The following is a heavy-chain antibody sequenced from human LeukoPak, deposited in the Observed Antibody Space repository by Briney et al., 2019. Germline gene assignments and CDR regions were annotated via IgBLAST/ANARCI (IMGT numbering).Heavy chain of an antibody. Sequence: KPGGSLRLSCAASGFTFSNAWMSWVRQAPGKGLEWVGRIKSKSGGGTTDYTAPVKGRFTTSRDDSKNTLYLQMNSLKTEDTAIYYCTRGYNYGMDVWGQGTTVTVSS. CDR2: IKSKSGGGTT. D-gene: IGHD5-18*01. J-gene: IGHJ6*02. V-gene: IGHV3-15*01. CDR3: TRGYNYGMDV. CDR1: GFTFSNAW.